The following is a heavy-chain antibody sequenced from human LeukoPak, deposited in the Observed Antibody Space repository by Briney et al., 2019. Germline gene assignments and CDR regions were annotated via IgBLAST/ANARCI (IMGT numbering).Heavy chain of an antibody. CDR2: IYHSGST. V-gene: IGHV4-30-2*01. J-gene: IGHJ4*02. Sequence: SQTLSLTCTVSGGSISSGGYYWSWIRQPPGKGLEWIGYIYHSGSTYYNPSLKSRVTISVDTSKNQFSLKLSSVTAADTAVYYCATNYCSSTSCYLPLAPFDYWGQGTLVTVSS. CDR3: ATNYCSSTSCYLPLAPFDY. CDR1: GGSISSGGYY. D-gene: IGHD2-2*01.